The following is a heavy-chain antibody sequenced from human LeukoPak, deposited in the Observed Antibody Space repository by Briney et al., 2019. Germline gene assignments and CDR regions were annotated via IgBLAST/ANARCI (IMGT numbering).Heavy chain of an antibody. CDR3: ARPITMVRGVIMAPADY. CDR1: GYRFTSYW. CDR2: IYPGDSDT. Sequence: KIGESLKISCKGSGYRFTSYWIGWVRQMPGKGLEWMGIIYPGDSDTRYSPSFQGQVTISADKSISTAYLQWSSLKASDTAMYYCARPITMVRGVIMAPADYWGQGTLVTVSS. D-gene: IGHD3-10*01. J-gene: IGHJ4*02. V-gene: IGHV5-51*01.